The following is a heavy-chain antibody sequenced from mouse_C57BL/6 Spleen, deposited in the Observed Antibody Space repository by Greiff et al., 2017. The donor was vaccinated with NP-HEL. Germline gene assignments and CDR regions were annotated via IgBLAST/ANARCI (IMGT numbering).Heavy chain of an antibody. D-gene: IGHD2-3*01. CDR3: AFDGYYAMDY. J-gene: IGHJ4*01. CDR2: IYPGSGNT. Sequence: VQVVESGPELVKPGASVKISCKASGYSFTSYYIHWVKQRPGQGLEWIGWIYPGSGNTKYNEKFKGKATLTADTSSSTAYMQLSSLTSEDSAVYYCAFDGYYAMDYWGQGTSVTVSS. CDR1: GYSFTSYY. V-gene: IGHV1-66*01.